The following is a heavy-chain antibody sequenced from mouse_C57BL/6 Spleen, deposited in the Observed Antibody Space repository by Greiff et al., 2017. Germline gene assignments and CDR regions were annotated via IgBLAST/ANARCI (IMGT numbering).Heavy chain of an antibody. J-gene: IGHJ3*01. Sequence: QVQLKESGAELVKPGASVKISCKASGYAFSSYWMNWVKQRPGKGLEWIGQIYPGDGDTNYNGKFKGKATLTADKSSSTAYMQLSSLTSEDSAVYFCANNYGSRFRFAYWGQGTLVTVSA. CDR1: GYAFSSYW. V-gene: IGHV1-80*01. CDR3: ANNYGSRFRFAY. D-gene: IGHD1-1*01. CDR2: IYPGDGDT.